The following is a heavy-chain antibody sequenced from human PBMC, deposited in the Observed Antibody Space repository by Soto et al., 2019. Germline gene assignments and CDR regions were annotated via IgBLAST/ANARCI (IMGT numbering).Heavy chain of an antibody. J-gene: IGHJ4*02. Sequence: LRLFCAASAFTFSSYAVSWGRQAPGKGLEWVSAVGGTSYIYYSDSVMGRFTISRDNAKNSLYLQMNSLTAEDTAVYYCARGVTYSGSYFEPVDYWGQGTLVTVSS. CDR2: VGGTSYI. D-gene: IGHD1-26*01. CDR3: ARGVTYSGSYFEPVDY. V-gene: IGHV3-21*01. CDR1: AFTFSSYA.